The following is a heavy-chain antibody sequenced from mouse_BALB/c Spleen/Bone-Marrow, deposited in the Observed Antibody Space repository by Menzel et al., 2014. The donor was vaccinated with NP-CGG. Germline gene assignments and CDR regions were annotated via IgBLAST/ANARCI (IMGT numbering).Heavy chain of an antibody. CDR1: GYTFTSYW. D-gene: IGHD4-1*01. V-gene: IGHV1-87*01. Sequence: VKLVESGAELARPGASVKLSCKASGYTFTSYWMQWVKQRPGQGLEWIGAIYPGDGDTRYTQKFKGKATLTADKSSSTAYMQLSSLASEDSAVYYCAREGWDEDYAKDYWGQGTSVTVSS. CDR3: AREGWDEDYAKDY. CDR2: IYPGDGDT. J-gene: IGHJ4*01.